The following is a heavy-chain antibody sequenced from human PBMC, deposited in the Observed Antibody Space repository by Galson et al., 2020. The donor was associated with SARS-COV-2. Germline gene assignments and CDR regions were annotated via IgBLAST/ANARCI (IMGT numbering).Heavy chain of an antibody. Sequence: SETLSLTCTVSGGSISSSSYYWGWIRQPPGKGLEWSGSIYDSGSTYYNPSLRSRVTISVDTSKNQFSLKLSTVTAADTAVYYCARDRGGWLQRQPRFDYWGQGTLVTVSS. J-gene: IGHJ4*02. CDR3: ARDRGGWLQRQPRFDY. CDR1: GGSISSSSYY. D-gene: IGHD5-12*01. CDR2: IYDSGST. V-gene: IGHV4-39*07.